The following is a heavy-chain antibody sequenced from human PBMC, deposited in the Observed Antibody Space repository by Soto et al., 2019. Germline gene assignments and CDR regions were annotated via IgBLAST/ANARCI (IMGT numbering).Heavy chain of an antibody. V-gene: IGHV4-59*12. D-gene: IGHD1-1*01. CDR3: VRDGTKTLRDWFDP. CDR1: GGSISSYY. J-gene: IGHJ5*02. CDR2: IYYSGST. Sequence: SETLSLTCTVSGGSISSYYWSWIRQPPGKGLEWIGYIYYSGSTNYNPSLKSRVTISVDTSKKRFSLKLRSVTAADTAVYYCVRDGTKTLRDWFDPWGQGISVTVSS.